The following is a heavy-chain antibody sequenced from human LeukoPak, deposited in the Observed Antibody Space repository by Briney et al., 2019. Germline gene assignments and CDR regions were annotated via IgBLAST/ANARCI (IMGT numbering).Heavy chain of an antibody. Sequence: SETLSLTCTVSGGSISSYYWSWIRQPPGKGLEWIGSIYYSGSTYYNPSLKSRVTISVDTSKNQFSLKLSSVTAADTAVYYCVVVTYHRGYWGQGTLVTVSS. V-gene: IGHV4-59*05. D-gene: IGHD2-21*02. CDR3: VVVTYHRGY. J-gene: IGHJ4*02. CDR2: IYYSGST. CDR1: GGSISSYY.